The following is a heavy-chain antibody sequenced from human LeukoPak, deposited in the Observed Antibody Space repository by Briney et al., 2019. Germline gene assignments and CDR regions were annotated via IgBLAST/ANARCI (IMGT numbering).Heavy chain of an antibody. J-gene: IGHJ4*02. CDR2: INHSGST. CDR3: ARYGDYVGYFDY. D-gene: IGHD4-17*01. Sequence: SETLSLTCAVYGGSFSGYYWSWIRQPPGKGLEWIGEINHSGSTNYNPSLKSRVTISVDTSKNQFPLNLSSVTAADTAVYYCARYGDYVGYFDYWGQGTLVTVSS. V-gene: IGHV4-34*01. CDR1: GGSFSGYY.